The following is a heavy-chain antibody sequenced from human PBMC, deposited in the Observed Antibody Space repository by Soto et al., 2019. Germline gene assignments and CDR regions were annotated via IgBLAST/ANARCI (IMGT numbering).Heavy chain of an antibody. CDR2: ISGYNGNT. D-gene: IGHD2-2*01. J-gene: IGHJ5*02. CDR1: GYTFTSYG. CDR3: ARGPTIDSHSWFDP. Sequence: QVQLVQSGAEVKKPGASVKVSCKASGYTFTSYGISWVRQAPGQGLEWMGWISGYNGNTNYAQKVQGRVTMTTDTTTSNTYLELRRLRSADTDVYYSARGPTIDSHSWFDPWGQGTLVTVSS. V-gene: IGHV1-18*01.